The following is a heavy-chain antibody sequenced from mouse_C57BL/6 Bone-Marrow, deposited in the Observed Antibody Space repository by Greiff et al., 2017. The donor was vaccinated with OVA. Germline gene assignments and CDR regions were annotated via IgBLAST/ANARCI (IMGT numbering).Heavy chain of an antibody. CDR3: TREAYYSNDGGVDY. V-gene: IGHV5-9-1*02. Sequence: EVKLMESGEGLVKPGGSLKLSCAASGFTFSSYAMSWVRQTPEKRLEWVAYISSGGDYIYYADTVKGRFTISRDNARNTLYLQMSSLKSEDTAMYYCTREAYYSNDGGVDYWGQGTSVTVSS. CDR1: GFTFSSYA. J-gene: IGHJ4*01. CDR2: ISSGGDYI. D-gene: IGHD2-5*01.